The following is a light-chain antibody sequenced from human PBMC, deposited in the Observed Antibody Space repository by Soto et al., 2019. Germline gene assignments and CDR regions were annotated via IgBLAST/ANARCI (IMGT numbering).Light chain of an antibody. CDR3: ASWDDSLSGFVV. CDR2: RNS. J-gene: IGLJ2*01. V-gene: IGLV1-47*01. Sequence: QSVLTQPPSASGTPGQRVTISCSGSSSNIGSNYVFWYQQLPGTAPKVLMYRNSQRPSGVPDRFSGSKSSTSASLAISGLRSEDEADYYCASWDDSLSGFVVFGGGTKLTVL. CDR1: SSNIGSNY.